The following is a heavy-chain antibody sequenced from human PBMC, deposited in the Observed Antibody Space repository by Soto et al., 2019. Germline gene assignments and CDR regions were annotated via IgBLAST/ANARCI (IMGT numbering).Heavy chain of an antibody. CDR3: ARYDGYSYGFPSGWFDP. D-gene: IGHD5-18*01. V-gene: IGHV1-69*02. Sequence: ASVKVSCKASGGTFSSYTISWVRQAPGQGLEWMGRIIPILGIANYAQKFQGRVTITADKSTSTAYMELSSLRSEDTAVYYCARYDGYSYGFPSGWFDPWGQGTLVTVSS. CDR1: GGTFSSYT. CDR2: IIPILGIA. J-gene: IGHJ5*02.